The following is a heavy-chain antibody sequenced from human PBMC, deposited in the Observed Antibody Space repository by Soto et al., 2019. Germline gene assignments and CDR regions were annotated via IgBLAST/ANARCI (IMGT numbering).Heavy chain of an antibody. CDR2: IYYTGGT. J-gene: IGHJ4*02. CDR3: ARESGYPLDY. V-gene: IGHV4-39*02. CDR1: GGSISSSTYY. Sequence: SETLSLTCTVSGGSISSSTYYWGWIRQPPGKGLEWIGSIYYTGGTYYNPSLRSRVTISVDRSRNQFSLELNSVTAADTAVYYCARESGYPLDYWGQGTLVTVSS. D-gene: IGHD3-22*01.